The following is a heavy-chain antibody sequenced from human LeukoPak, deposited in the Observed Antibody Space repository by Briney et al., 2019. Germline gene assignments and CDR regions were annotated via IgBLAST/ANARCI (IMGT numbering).Heavy chain of an antibody. D-gene: IGHD5-18*01. Sequence: SETLSLTCTVSGGSISSYYLSWIRQPPGKGLEWIGYIYYSGSTNYNPSLKSRVTMSVDTSKNQFSLKLSSVTAADTVVYYCARRGYSYGYGFSFDYWGQGTLVTVSS. J-gene: IGHJ4*02. CDR2: IYYSGST. V-gene: IGHV4-59*08. CDR1: GGSISSYY. CDR3: ARRGYSYGYGFSFDY.